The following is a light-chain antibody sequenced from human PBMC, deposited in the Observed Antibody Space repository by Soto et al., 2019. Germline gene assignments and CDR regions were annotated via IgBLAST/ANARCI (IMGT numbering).Light chain of an antibody. CDR3: QEYNNWPPRGT. Sequence: EIVMTQSPATLSVSPGERATLSCRASHSVSSNLAWYQQRPGQAPRLLIYGASTRATGTPARSSGSGSGTEFTLTISSLQSEDFAVYYCQEYNNWPPRGTFGQGTKVEIK. CDR2: GAS. J-gene: IGKJ1*01. CDR1: HSVSSN. V-gene: IGKV3-15*01.